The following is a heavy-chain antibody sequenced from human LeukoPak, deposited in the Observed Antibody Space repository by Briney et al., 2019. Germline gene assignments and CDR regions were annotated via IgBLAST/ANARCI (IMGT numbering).Heavy chain of an antibody. CDR1: GFTFSNAW. V-gene: IGHV3-15*01. CDR3: TTPYSSGTYYIGQH. D-gene: IGHD3-10*01. CDR2: IKSKTDGGTT. J-gene: IGHJ1*01. Sequence: GGSLRLSCAASGFTFSNAWMSWVRQAPGKGLEWVGRIKSKTDGGTTDYAAPVKGRFTISRDDSKNTLYLQMNSLKTEDTAVYYCTTPYSSGTYYIGQHWGQGTLVTVSS.